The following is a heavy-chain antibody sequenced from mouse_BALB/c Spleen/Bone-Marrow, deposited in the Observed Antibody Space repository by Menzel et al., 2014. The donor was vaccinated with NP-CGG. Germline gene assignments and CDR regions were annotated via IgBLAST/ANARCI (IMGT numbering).Heavy chain of an antibody. Sequence: DVHLVESGGGLVQPGDPLRLSCATSGFTFSDFYMEWVRQPPGKRLEWIAASRNKAKYYTTEYSASVKGRFIVSRDTSQSVLYLQMNALRAEDTAIYYCARDVGYGNYFVYWGQGTLVTVSA. CDR3: ARDVGYGNYFVY. J-gene: IGHJ3*01. D-gene: IGHD2-10*02. CDR2: SRNKAKYYTT. CDR1: GFTFSDFY. V-gene: IGHV7-1*02.